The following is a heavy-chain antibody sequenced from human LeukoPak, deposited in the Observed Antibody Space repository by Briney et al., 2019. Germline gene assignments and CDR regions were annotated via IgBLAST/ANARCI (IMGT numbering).Heavy chain of an antibody. CDR3: ARDHNYYDSSGYYY. CDR1: GFTFSSYA. Sequence: GGSLRLSCAASGFTFSSYAMSWVRQAPGKGLEWVSYISSSGSTIYYADSVKGRFTISRDNAKNSLYLQMNSLRAEDTAVYYCARDHNYYDSSGYYYWGQGTLVTVSS. CDR2: ISSSGSTI. J-gene: IGHJ4*02. D-gene: IGHD3-22*01. V-gene: IGHV3-48*04.